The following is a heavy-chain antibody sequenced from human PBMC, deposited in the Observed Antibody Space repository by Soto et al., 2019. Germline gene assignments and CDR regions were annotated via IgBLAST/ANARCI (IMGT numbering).Heavy chain of an antibody. CDR3: ARRVPMTVVDDAFGI. J-gene: IGHJ3*02. V-gene: IGHV5-51*01. Sequence: GESLKISCKGSGYSFTSHWIGWVRQMPGKGLEWMGIIYPDDSDTRYSPSFRGQVTISVDKSINTAYLQWSSLKASDTAMYYCARRVPMTVVDDAFGIWGRGTMVTVSS. D-gene: IGHD3-22*01. CDR1: GYSFTSHW. CDR2: IYPDDSDT.